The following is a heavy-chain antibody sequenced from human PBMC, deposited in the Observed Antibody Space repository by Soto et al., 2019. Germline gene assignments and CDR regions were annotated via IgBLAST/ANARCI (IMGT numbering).Heavy chain of an antibody. D-gene: IGHD5-18*01. CDR3: ARDGPERGYSNGDQRGGDY. CDR1: GYTFTSYY. J-gene: IGHJ4*02. CDR2: INPSGGST. Sequence: QVQLVQSGAEVKKPGASVKVSCKASGYTFTSYYMHWVRQAPGQGLEWMGVINPSGGSTRSAHKFQGRVIMTSDTSRSTFYMELSSLRSEDTAVYYCARDGPERGYSNGDQRGGDYWGQGTLVTVPS. V-gene: IGHV1-46*01.